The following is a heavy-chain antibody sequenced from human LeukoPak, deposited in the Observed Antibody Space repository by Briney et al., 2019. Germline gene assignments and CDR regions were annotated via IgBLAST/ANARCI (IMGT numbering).Heavy chain of an antibody. Sequence: SETLSLTCTVSGGSISSSSYCWGWIRQPPGKGLEWIGSIYYSGSTYYNPSLKSRVTISVDTSKNQLSLKLSSVTAADTAVYYCARSITLPITMVRGVIISPPFNWFDPWGQGTLVTVSS. CDR1: GGSISSSSYC. J-gene: IGHJ5*02. V-gene: IGHV4-39*07. CDR3: ARSITLPITMVRGVIISPPFNWFDP. D-gene: IGHD3-10*01. CDR2: IYYSGST.